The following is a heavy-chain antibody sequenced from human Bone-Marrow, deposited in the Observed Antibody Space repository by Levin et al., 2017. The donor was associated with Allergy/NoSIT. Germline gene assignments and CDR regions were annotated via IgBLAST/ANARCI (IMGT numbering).Heavy chain of an antibody. CDR2: ISYDGSNK. D-gene: IGHD3-10*01. V-gene: IGHV3-30-3*01. J-gene: IGHJ4*02. CDR3: VGYGSGSSPPYYFDY. CDR1: GFTFSSYA. Sequence: GESLKISCAASGFTFSSYAMHWVRQAPGKGLEWVAVISYDGSNKYYADSVKGRFTISRDNSKNTLYLQMNSLRAEDTAVYYCVGYGSGSSPPYYFDYWGQGTLVTVSS.